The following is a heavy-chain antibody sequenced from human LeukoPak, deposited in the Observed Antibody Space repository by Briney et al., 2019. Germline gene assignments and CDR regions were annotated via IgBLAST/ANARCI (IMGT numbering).Heavy chain of an antibody. V-gene: IGHV3-7*04. CDR2: IKQDGSEK. CDR1: GFTFSSYW. CDR3: ARDGFNYDNSGPYYGMDV. J-gene: IGHJ6*02. Sequence: PGGSLRLSCAASGFTFSSYWMSWVRQAPGKGLERVANIKQDGSEKYYVDSVKGRFTISRDNAKNSLYLQMNSLRAEDTAVYYCARDGFNYDNSGPYYGMDVWGQGTTVTVSS. D-gene: IGHD3-9*01.